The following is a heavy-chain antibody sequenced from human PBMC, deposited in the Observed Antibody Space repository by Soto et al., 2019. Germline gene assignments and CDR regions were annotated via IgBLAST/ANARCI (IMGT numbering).Heavy chain of an antibody. V-gene: IGHV3-33*01. J-gene: IGHJ4*02. CDR1: GFTFSSYG. CDR2: IWYDGSNK. CDR3: AREVGYGDYRIGFDY. D-gene: IGHD4-17*01. Sequence: QVQLVESGGGVVQPGRSLRLSCAASGFTFSSYGMHWVRQAPGKGLEWVAVIWYDGSNKYYADSVKGRFTISRDNSKNKLYLQMNSLRAEDTAVYYCAREVGYGDYRIGFDYWGQGTLVTVSS.